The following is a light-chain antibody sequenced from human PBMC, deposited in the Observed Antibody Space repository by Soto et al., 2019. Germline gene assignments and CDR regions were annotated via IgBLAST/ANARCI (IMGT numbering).Light chain of an antibody. CDR3: SSYTSSSTWV. CDR1: SSDVGGYNY. CDR2: EVS. Sequence: QSALTQPASVSGAPGQSITISCTGTSSDVGGYNYVSWYQQHPGNAPKLMIYEVSNRPSGVSNRFSGSKSGNTASLTISGLQAEDEAYYYCSSYTSSSTWVFGGGTKLTVL. V-gene: IGLV2-14*01. J-gene: IGLJ3*02.